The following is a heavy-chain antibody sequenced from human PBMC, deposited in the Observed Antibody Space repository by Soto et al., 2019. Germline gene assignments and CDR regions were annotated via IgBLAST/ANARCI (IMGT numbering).Heavy chain of an antibody. Sequence: EVQVLDSGGGLVQPGGSLRLSCAASGFTFNNYAMNWVRQAPGKGLEWVATISATGGSTYYADSVKGRFTISRDNSKNTLYLQMNGLRVEDPAVYYCAKDRLAGKFDYWGQGTQVTVAS. J-gene: IGHJ4*02. CDR3: AKDRLAGKFDY. V-gene: IGHV3-23*01. CDR1: GFTFNNYA. CDR2: ISATGGST.